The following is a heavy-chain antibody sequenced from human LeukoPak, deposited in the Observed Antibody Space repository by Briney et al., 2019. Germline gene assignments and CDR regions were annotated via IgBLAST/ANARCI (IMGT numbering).Heavy chain of an antibody. Sequence: ASVKVSCKVSGYTLTELSMHWVRQAPGKGLEGMGGFDPEDGETIYAQKFQGRVTMAEDTSTDTAYMELSSLRSEDTAVYYCATDKTVDTAMVDGENYFDYWGQGTLVTVSS. CDR1: GYTLTELS. CDR3: ATDKTVDTAMVDGENYFDY. D-gene: IGHD5-18*01. J-gene: IGHJ4*02. CDR2: FDPEDGET. V-gene: IGHV1-24*01.